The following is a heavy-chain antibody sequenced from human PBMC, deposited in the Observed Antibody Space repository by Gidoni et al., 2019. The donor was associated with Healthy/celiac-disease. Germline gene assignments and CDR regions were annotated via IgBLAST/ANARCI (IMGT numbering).Heavy chain of an antibody. D-gene: IGHD6-13*01. CDR1: GGSISSGSYY. CDR3: ARDQGGMYSSNGMDV. J-gene: IGHJ6*02. Sequence: QVQLQESGPGLVKPSQTLSLTCTVSGGSISSGSYYWSWIRQPAGKGLEWIGRIYTSGSTNYNPSLKSRVTISVDTSKNQFSLKLSSVTAADTAVYYCARDQGGMYSSNGMDVWGQGTTVTVSS. CDR2: IYTSGST. V-gene: IGHV4-61*02.